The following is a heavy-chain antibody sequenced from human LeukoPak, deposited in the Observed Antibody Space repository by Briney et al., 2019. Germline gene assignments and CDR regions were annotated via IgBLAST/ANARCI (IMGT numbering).Heavy chain of an antibody. J-gene: IGHJ4*02. CDR2: IDPNSGGT. V-gene: IGHV1-2*02. Sequence: ASVKVSCKASGYTFTGYYMHWVRQAPGQGLEWMGWIDPNSGGTNYAQKFQGRVTMTRDTSISTAYMELSRLRSDDTAVYYCARKDDDYGDYAYFDYWGQGTLVTVSS. D-gene: IGHD4-17*01. CDR1: GYTFTGYY. CDR3: ARKDDDYGDYAYFDY.